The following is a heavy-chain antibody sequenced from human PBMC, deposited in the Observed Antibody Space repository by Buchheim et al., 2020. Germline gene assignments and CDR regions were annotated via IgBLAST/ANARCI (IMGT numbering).Heavy chain of an antibody. CDR3: AKGRRDLWFGELLLFDY. Sequence: EVQLLESGGGLVQPGGSLRLSCAASGFTFSSYAMSWVRQAPGKGLEWVSAISGSGGSTYYAESVKGRFTISRDNSKNTLYLQMNSLRAEDTAVYYCAKGRRDLWFGELLLFDYWGQGTL. J-gene: IGHJ4*02. V-gene: IGHV3-23*01. CDR1: GFTFSSYA. D-gene: IGHD3-10*01. CDR2: ISGSGGST.